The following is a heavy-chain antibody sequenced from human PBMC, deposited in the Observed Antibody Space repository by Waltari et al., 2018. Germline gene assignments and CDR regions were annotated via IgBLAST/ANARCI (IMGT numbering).Heavy chain of an antibody. V-gene: IGHV3-53*01. Sequence: EVQLVESGGGLIQPGGSLRLSCAASGLTVSSIYLSWVRQAPGKHLEWVSVIWSDGTTYYADSVKGRFTISRDNSKNTLYLQMNSLRAEDTAVYYCAREQLVDAFDIWGQGTMVTVSS. D-gene: IGHD6-6*01. CDR1: GLTVSSIY. CDR2: IWSDGTT. J-gene: IGHJ3*02. CDR3: AREQLVDAFDI.